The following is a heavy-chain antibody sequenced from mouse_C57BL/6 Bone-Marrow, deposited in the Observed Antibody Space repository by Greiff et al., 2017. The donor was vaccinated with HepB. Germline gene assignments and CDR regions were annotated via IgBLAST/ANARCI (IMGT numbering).Heavy chain of an antibody. CDR3: ARSSYDYAPYFDV. D-gene: IGHD2-4*01. J-gene: IGHJ1*03. Sequence: VQLQQPGAELVMPGASVKLSCKASGYTFTSYWMHWVKQRPGQGLEWIGEIDPSDSYTNYNQKFKGKSTLTVDKSSSTAYMQLSSLTSEDSAVYYCARSSYDYAPYFDVWGTGTTVTVSS. V-gene: IGHV1-69*01. CDR2: IDPSDSYT. CDR1: GYTFTSYW.